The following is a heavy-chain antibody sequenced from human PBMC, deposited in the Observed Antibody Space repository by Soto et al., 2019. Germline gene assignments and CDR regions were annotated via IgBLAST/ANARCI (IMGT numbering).Heavy chain of an antibody. D-gene: IGHD2-15*01. CDR1: GYTFTGYY. Sequence: EASVKVSCKASGYTFTGYYMHWVRQAPGQGLEWMGWINPNSGGTNYAQKFQGWVTMTRDTSISTAYMELSRLRSDDTAVYYCARATSTAYCSGGSCYADNWFDPWGQGTLVTVSS. CDR2: INPNSGGT. J-gene: IGHJ5*02. CDR3: ARATSTAYCSGGSCYADNWFDP. V-gene: IGHV1-2*04.